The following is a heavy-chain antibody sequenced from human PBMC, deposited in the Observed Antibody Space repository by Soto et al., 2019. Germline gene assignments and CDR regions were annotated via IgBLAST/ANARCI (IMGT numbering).Heavy chain of an antibody. CDR2: MNPNTGNS. D-gene: IGHD1-1*01. Sequence: QVQLVQSGAEVRKPGASVKVSCEASGYTFTSYDIYWVRQATGQGLEWMGWMNPNTGNSGYAQKFQGRVTMTSDTSISPAHMDLSSLRSEDTAVYYCARRAETNGWNGFGADKYYFDFWGQGTLVTVSS. J-gene: IGHJ4*02. CDR1: GYTFTSYD. CDR3: ARRAETNGWNGFGADKYYFDF. V-gene: IGHV1-8*01.